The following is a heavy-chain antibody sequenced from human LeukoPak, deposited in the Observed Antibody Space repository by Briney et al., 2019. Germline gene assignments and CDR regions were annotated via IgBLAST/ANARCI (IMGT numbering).Heavy chain of an antibody. CDR1: GGSFSGYY. CDR3: ARGGAAAGHLNPKNLTKFDY. Sequence: SETLSLTCAVYGGSFSGYYWSWIRQPPGKGLEWIGEINHSGSTNYSPSLKSRVTISVDTSKNQFSLKLSSVTAADTAVYYCARGGAAAGHLNPKNLTKFDYWGQGTLVTVSS. J-gene: IGHJ4*02. CDR2: INHSGST. V-gene: IGHV4-34*01. D-gene: IGHD6-13*01.